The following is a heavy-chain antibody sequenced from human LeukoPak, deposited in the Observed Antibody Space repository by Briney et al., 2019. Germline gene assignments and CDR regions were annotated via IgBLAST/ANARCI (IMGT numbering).Heavy chain of an antibody. CDR2: INGDGSST. V-gene: IGHV3-74*01. CDR3: ARDLENYYGSAGKDI. J-gene: IGHJ3*02. CDR1: GFTFSSYW. Sequence: GGSLRLSCAASGFTFSSYWMHWVRQAPGKGLVWVSRINGDGSSTSYADSVKGRFTISRDNAKNTLYLQMNSLRAEDTAVYYCARDLENYYGSAGKDIWGQGTMVTVSS. D-gene: IGHD3-10*01.